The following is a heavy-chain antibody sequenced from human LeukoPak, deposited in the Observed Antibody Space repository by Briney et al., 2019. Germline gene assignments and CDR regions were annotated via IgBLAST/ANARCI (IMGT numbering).Heavy chain of an antibody. CDR2: IISSVNTT. CDR1: GFTFSNYY. J-gene: IGHJ4*02. CDR3: ARVSLRAAAGTDY. V-gene: IGHV3-11*01. D-gene: IGHD6-13*01. Sequence: RGSLRLSCVPSGFTFSNYYTSWDSPAQGGGMGWVSYIISSVNTTYYADSVKGALTISTDPAKNSLYLQMNSLRAKGTSIYVCARVSLRAAAGTDYWGQGTLVTVSS.